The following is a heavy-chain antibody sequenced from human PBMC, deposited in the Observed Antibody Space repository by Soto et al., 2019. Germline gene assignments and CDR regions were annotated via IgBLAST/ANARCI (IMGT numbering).Heavy chain of an antibody. D-gene: IGHD6-13*01. Sequence: QVQLVQSGAEVKKPGASVKVSCKASGYTFTSYDINWVRQATGQGLEWMGWMNPNSGNTGYAQKFQGRVTMTGDNSISTAYMELSSLRSEDTAVYYCARVGLGAAWYQWFGPWGQGTLVTVSS. V-gene: IGHV1-8*01. CDR3: ARVGLGAAWYQWFGP. CDR1: GYTFTSYD. CDR2: MNPNSGNT. J-gene: IGHJ5*02.